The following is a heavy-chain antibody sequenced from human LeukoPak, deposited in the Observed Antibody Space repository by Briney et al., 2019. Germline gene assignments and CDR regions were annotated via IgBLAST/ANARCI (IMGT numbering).Heavy chain of an antibody. CDR2: INPSGGST. J-gene: IGHJ4*02. CDR3: ARDLASDIDY. V-gene: IGHV1-46*01. Sequence: ASVKVSCKASGYTFTSYYMHWVRQAPGQGLEWMGIINPSGGSTSYAQKFQGRVTMTRDMSTSTVYMELSILRSEDTAVYYCARDLASDIDYWGQGTLVTVSS. CDR1: GYTFTSYY. D-gene: IGHD2-21*01.